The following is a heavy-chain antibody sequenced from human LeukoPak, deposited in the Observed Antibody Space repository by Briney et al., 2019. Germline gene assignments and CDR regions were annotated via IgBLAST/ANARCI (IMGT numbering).Heavy chain of an antibody. Sequence: ASVKVSCKVSGYTITELSMHWVRKGPANGNERMGVFDPEDGETIYAQKFQGRVTMTEDTSTDTAYMELSSLRSEDTAVYYCATASPSGSYEGYFDYWGQGTLVTVSS. CDR2: FDPEDGET. D-gene: IGHD1-26*01. CDR3: ATASPSGSYEGYFDY. J-gene: IGHJ4*02. V-gene: IGHV1-24*01. CDR1: GYTITELS.